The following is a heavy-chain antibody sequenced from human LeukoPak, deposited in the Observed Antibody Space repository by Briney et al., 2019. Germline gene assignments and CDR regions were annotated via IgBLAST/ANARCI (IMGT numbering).Heavy chain of an antibody. D-gene: IGHD2-21*02. V-gene: IGHV3-30*18. CDR3: AKGKVVTATAVIFQH. Sequence: GGSLRLSCAASGFNFSSYGMHWVRQAPGKGLEWVAVISYDGSNKYYADSVKGRFTISRDNSKNTLYLQMNSLRAEDTAVYYCAKGKVVTATAVIFQHWGQGTLVTVSS. CDR1: GFNFSSYG. J-gene: IGHJ1*01. CDR2: ISYDGSNK.